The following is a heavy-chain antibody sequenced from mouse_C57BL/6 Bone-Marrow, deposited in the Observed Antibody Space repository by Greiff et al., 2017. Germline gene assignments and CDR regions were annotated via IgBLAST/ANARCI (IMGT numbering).Heavy chain of an antibody. Sequence: EVKLVESGRDLVKPGGSLKLSCAASGFTFSSYGMSWVRQTPDKRLEWVATISSGGSYTYYPDSVKGRFTISRDNAKNTLYLQMSSLKSEDTAMYYCARQRLRAWFAYWGQGTLVTVSA. CDR3: ARQRLRAWFAY. CDR2: ISSGGSYT. D-gene: IGHD1-1*01. V-gene: IGHV5-6*01. J-gene: IGHJ3*01. CDR1: GFTFSSYG.